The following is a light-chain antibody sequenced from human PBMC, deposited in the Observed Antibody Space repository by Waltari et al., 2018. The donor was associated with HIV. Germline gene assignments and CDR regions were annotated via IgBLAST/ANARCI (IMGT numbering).Light chain of an antibody. J-gene: IGKJ2*01. Sequence: DIQMTQSPSSLSASVGNRVTITCQASQDISNYLNWYQQKQGKAPKLLIYDASNLETGVPSRFSGGGSGTDFTFTISSLQPEDIATYYCQQYDNLPYTFGQGTKLEIK. CDR1: QDISNY. CDR2: DAS. V-gene: IGKV1-33*01. CDR3: QQYDNLPYT.